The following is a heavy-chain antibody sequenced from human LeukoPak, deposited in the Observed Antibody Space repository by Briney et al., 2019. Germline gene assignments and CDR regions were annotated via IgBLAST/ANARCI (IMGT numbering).Heavy chain of an antibody. J-gene: IGHJ4*02. V-gene: IGHV3-9*01. CDR2: ISWNSGSI. CDR1: GFTFDDYA. D-gene: IGHD3-22*01. Sequence: GGSLRLSCAASGFTFDDYAMHWVRQAPGKGLEWVSGISWNSGSIGYADSVKGRFTISRDNAKSSLYLQMDSLRAEDTAVYYYARDVITSPLDCWGQGTLVTVPS. CDR3: ARDVITSPLDC.